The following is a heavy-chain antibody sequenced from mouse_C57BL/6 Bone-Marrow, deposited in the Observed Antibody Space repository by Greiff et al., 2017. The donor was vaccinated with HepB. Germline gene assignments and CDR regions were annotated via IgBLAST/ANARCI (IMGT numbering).Heavy chain of an antibody. CDR3: ARSGYYYGSSYWYFDV. CDR1: GYTFTDYY. V-gene: IGHV1-75*01. CDR2: IFPGSGST. J-gene: IGHJ1*03. D-gene: IGHD1-1*01. Sequence: VQLQQSGPELVKPGASVKISCKASGYTFTDYYINWVKQRPGQGLEWIGWIFPGSGSTYYNEKFKGKATLTVDKSSSTAYMLLSSLTTEDSAVYFCARSGYYYGSSYWYFDVWGTGTTVTVSS.